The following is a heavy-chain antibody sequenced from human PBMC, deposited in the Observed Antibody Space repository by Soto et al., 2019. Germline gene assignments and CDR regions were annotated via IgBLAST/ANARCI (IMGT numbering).Heavy chain of an antibody. D-gene: IGHD6-25*01. CDR1: GFTFSNYG. V-gene: IGHV3-23*01. CDR3: AKYRRTEAEGFTLDY. Sequence: PGGSLRLSCAASGFTFSNYGMNWVRQAPGKGLEWVSGISTNGDTANYADSVKGRFTISRDNSKNALYMQMNGLRPEDTAVYYCAKYRRTEAEGFTLDYWGRGTLVTVSS. CDR2: ISTNGDTA. J-gene: IGHJ4*02.